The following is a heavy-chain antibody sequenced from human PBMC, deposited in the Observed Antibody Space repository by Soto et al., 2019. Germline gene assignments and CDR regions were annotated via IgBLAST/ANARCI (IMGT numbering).Heavy chain of an antibody. CDR1: GFPFSSSW. D-gene: IGHD1-26*01. J-gene: IGHJ4*02. CDR2: IKGDGSQT. Sequence: EVQLVQSGGGLVKPGGSLRLSCAASGFPFSSSWMDWVRQAPGKGLEWVANIKGDGSQTFYVGSVKGRFTVSRDNAENPLFLQMSSRRVEDTAVYYCSWSLNYWGQGILVTVSS. V-gene: IGHV3-7*01. CDR3: SWSLNY.